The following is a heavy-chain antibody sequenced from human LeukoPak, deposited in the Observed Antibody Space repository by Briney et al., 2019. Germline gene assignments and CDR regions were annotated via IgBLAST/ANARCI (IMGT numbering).Heavy chain of an antibody. CDR2: IYHSGSS. D-gene: IGHD3-9*01. V-gene: IGHV4-59*08. J-gene: IGHJ4*02. CDR1: GGSISSYY. CDR3: AQVRADFGRYFGS. Sequence: SETLSLTCTVSGGSISSYYWTWIRQPPGKGLEWIGYIYHSGSSNYNPSLKSRVTISVDTSKNQFSLKLSSVTAADTAVYYCAQVRADFGRYFGSWGRGTLVTVSS.